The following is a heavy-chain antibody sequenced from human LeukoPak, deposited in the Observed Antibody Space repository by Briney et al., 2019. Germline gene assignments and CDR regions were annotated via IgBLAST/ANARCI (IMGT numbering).Heavy chain of an antibody. J-gene: IGHJ4*02. CDR3: RRFYSNFGDY. CDR1: NYSFINYG. Sequence: ASVKVSCKASNYSFINYGIGWVRQAPGQGLEWMGWVSAYNGKTSYAEQFRGRVTMTADTSTATGYTELTGLTSDDTAVYYCRRFYSNFGDYWGQGTRVAVSS. CDR2: VSAYNGKT. D-gene: IGHD4-11*01. V-gene: IGHV1-18*01.